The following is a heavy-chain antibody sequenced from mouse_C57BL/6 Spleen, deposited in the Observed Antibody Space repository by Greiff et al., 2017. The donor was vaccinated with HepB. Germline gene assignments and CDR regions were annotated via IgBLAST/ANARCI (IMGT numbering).Heavy chain of an antibody. CDR2: ISSGSSTI. CDR1: GFTFSDYG. CDR3: ARGLVYYFDY. D-gene: IGHD3-3*01. V-gene: IGHV5-17*01. Sequence: EVHLVESGGGLVKPGGSLKLSCAASGFTFSDYGMHWVRQAPEKGLEWVAYISSGSSTIYYADTVKGRFTISRDNAKNTLFLQMTSLRSEDTAMYYCARGLVYYFDYWGQGTTLTVSS. J-gene: IGHJ2*01.